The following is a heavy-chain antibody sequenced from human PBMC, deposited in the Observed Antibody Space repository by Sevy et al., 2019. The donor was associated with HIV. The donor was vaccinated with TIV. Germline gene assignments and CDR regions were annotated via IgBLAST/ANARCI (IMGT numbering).Heavy chain of an antibody. CDR1: GFPFSSYA. D-gene: IGHD2-15*01. Sequence: GGSLRLSCAASGFPFSSYAMNWVRQGPGKGLEWVSATGGRGGATYYADSVKGRFTISRDNSKNTLYLQMDSLRAEDTAVYYCAKDVVAVVGDAFDVWSQGTMVTVSS. J-gene: IGHJ3*01. CDR2: TGGRGGAT. CDR3: AKDVVAVVGDAFDV. V-gene: IGHV3-23*01.